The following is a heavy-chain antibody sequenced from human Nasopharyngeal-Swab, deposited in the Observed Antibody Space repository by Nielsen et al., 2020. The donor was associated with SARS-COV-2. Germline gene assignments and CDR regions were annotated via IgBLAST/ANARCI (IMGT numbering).Heavy chain of an antibody. J-gene: IGHJ4*02. CDR1: GGSFSGYY. D-gene: IGHD6-6*01. Sequence: SETLSLTCAVYGGSFSGYYWSWIRQPPGKGLEWIGEINHSGSTNYNPSLKSRVAISVDTSKNQFSLKLSSVTAADTAVYYCARGGIAARPDYFDYWGQGTLVTVSS. V-gene: IGHV4-34*01. CDR2: INHSGST. CDR3: ARGGIAARPDYFDY.